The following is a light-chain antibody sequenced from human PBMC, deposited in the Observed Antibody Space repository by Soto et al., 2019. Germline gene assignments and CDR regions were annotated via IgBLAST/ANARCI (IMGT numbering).Light chain of an antibody. Sequence: EIVLTQSPVTRSFSPWERATLSCRASQSVSSSYLAWYQQKPGQAPRLLIYGASTRATGIPARFSGSGSGTEFTLTISSLQSEDFAVYYCQQYNNWPITFGQGTRLEIK. V-gene: IGKV3-15*01. CDR1: QSVSSSY. J-gene: IGKJ5*01. CDR2: GAS. CDR3: QQYNNWPIT.